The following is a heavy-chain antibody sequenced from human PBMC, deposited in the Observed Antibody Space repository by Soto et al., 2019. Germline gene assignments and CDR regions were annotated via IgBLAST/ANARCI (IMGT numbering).Heavy chain of an antibody. CDR2: VYYSGST. Sequence: SETLSLTCTVSGGSINNYYWSWIRQPPGKGLEWIGYVYYSGSTDYNPSLKSRVTLSVDTPKSLLSLKLSSVTAADTAVYYCARRYCTGGRCYSGFDYWGQGALVTVSS. D-gene: IGHD2-15*01. J-gene: IGHJ4*02. CDR3: ARRYCTGGRCYSGFDY. V-gene: IGHV4-59*03. CDR1: GGSINNYY.